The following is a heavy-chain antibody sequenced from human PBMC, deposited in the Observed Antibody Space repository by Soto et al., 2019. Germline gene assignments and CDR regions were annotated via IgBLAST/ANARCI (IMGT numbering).Heavy chain of an antibody. CDR3: ARTQLDDFWSGYNWYFDL. D-gene: IGHD3-3*01. CDR1: GYSFTSYG. J-gene: IGHJ2*01. V-gene: IGHV1-18*01. Sequence: ASVKVSCKASGYSFTSYGISWVRQAPGQGLEWTGWISAYNGNTNYAQKFQGRVTMTTDTSTSTAYMELRSLRSDDTAVYYCARTQLDDFWSGYNWYFDLWGRGTLVTVSS. CDR2: ISAYNGNT.